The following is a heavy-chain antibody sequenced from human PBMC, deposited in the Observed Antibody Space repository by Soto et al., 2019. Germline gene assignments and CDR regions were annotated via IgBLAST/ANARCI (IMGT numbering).Heavy chain of an antibody. CDR1: RFTFSSYG. CDR2: ISYDGSNK. D-gene: IGHD2-15*01. J-gene: IGHJ4*02. V-gene: IGHV3-30*18. Sequence: QVQLVESGGGVVQPGRSLRLSCAASRFTFSSYGMHWVRQAPDKGLEWVAVISYDGSNKYYADSVKGRFTISRDNSKNTLDLQMNSLRAEDTAVYYCAKDDQRYCSGGSCQGVDYWGQGTLVTVSS. CDR3: AKDDQRYCSGGSCQGVDY.